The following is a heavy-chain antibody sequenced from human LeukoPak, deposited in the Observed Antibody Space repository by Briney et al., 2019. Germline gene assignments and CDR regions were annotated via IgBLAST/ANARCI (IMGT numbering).Heavy chain of an antibody. V-gene: IGHV4-34*01. CDR3: ARGQGTAMVYWYFDL. CDR1: GGSFSGYY. J-gene: IGHJ2*01. CDR2: INHIGST. Sequence: SETLSLTCAVYGGSFSGYYWSWIRQPPGKGLEGIGEINHIGSTNYNPSLKYRVTISVDTSKNQFSLRLSSVTAADTAVYYCARGQGTAMVYWYFDLWGRGTLVTVSS. D-gene: IGHD5-18*01.